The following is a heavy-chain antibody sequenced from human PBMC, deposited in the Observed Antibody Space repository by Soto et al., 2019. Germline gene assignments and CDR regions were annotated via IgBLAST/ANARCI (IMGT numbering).Heavy chain of an antibody. J-gene: IGHJ4*02. Sequence: ASVKVSCKVSGYTLTELSMYWVRQTPGKGLEWMGGFDPEDGETIYAQKFQGRVTMTEDTSTDTAYMELSSLRSEDTAVYYCARDRSIVGALRAFDHWGQGTLVTVSS. D-gene: IGHD1-26*01. CDR2: FDPEDGET. V-gene: IGHV1-24*01. CDR1: GYTLTELS. CDR3: ARDRSIVGALRAFDH.